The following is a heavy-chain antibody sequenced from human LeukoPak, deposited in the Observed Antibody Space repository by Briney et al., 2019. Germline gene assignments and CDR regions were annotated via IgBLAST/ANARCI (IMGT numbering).Heavy chain of an antibody. Sequence: RASVKVSCKASGYTFTSYGISWVRQAPGQGLEGMGWISAYNGNTNYAQKLQGRVTMTTDTSTSTAYMELRSLRSDDTAVYYCARASLLDFWSGYYAFDYWGQGTLVTVSS. CDR2: ISAYNGNT. D-gene: IGHD3-3*01. CDR3: ARASLLDFWSGYYAFDY. CDR1: GYTFTSYG. V-gene: IGHV1-18*01. J-gene: IGHJ4*02.